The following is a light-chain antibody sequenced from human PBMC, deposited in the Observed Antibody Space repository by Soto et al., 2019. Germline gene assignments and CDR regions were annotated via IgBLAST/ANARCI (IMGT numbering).Light chain of an antibody. CDR1: QNIDNY. Sequence: DIQMTQSPSSLSASLGDRVTITCRASQNIDNYLNWYQHNPGKAPKLLIYATSTLQSGVPSRFSGSGSGTEFALTISSLQPEDFATYFCQESYTGPAVSFGGGTKVDIK. CDR2: ATS. J-gene: IGKJ4*01. CDR3: QESYTGPAVS. V-gene: IGKV1-39*01.